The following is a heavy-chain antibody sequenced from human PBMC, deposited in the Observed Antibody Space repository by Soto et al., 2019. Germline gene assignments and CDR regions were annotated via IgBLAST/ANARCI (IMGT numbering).Heavy chain of an antibody. CDR3: ARDLKGVSTTYYYGSGSSRSFDP. J-gene: IGHJ5*02. D-gene: IGHD3-10*01. CDR1: GGSFSGYY. Sequence: SETLSLTCAVYGGSFSGYYWSWIRQPPGKGLEWIGEINHSGSTNYNPSLKSRVTISVDTSKNQFSLKLSSVTAADTAVYYCARDLKGVSTTYYYGSGSSRSFDPWGQGTLVTVSS. V-gene: IGHV4-34*01. CDR2: INHSGST.